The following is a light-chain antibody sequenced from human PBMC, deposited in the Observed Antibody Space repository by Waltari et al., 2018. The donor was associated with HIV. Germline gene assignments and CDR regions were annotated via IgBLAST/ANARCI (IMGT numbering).Light chain of an antibody. CDR1: QSVYTS. CDR2: DAS. CDR3: QQRSNWPPKDT. Sequence: DIVLTQSPATLSLSPGEGATLSCRASQSVYTSLAWYQQKPGQAPRLLIYDASNRATGIPARFSGSGSGTDFTLTISSLEPEDFAVYYCQQRSNWPPKDTFGQGTKLEIK. J-gene: IGKJ2*01. V-gene: IGKV3-11*01.